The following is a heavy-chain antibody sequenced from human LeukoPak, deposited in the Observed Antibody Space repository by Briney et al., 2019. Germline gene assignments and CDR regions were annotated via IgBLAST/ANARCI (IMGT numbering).Heavy chain of an antibody. CDR3: ARARGYSGYDPIGY. D-gene: IGHD5-12*01. CDR1: GGSFSGYY. CDR2: INHSGST. J-gene: IGHJ4*02. V-gene: IGHV4-34*01. Sequence: SETLSLTCADYGGSFSGYYWSWIRQPPGKGLEWIGEINHSGSTNYNPSLKSRVTISVDTSKNQFSLKLSSVTAADTAVYYCARARGYSGYDPIGYWGQGTLVTVSS.